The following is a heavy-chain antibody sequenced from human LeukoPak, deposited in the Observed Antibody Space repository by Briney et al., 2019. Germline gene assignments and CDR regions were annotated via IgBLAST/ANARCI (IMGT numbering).Heavy chain of an antibody. Sequence: SETLSLTCTVSGASISSGNYHGGWIRQPPGKGLEWIGTIHYSGTAYYNPSLRSRVTMSVDTSKNQFSLKLSSVTAADTAVYYCARQYCSSTSCSYYFDYWGQGTLVTVSS. J-gene: IGHJ4*02. D-gene: IGHD2-2*01. CDR1: GASISSGNYH. CDR3: ARQYCSSTSCSYYFDY. CDR2: IHYSGTA. V-gene: IGHV4-39*07.